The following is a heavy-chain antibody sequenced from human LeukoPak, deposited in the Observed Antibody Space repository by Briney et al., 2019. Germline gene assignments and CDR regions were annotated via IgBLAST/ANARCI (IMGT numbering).Heavy chain of an antibody. CDR2: IWFDGSKK. V-gene: IGHV3-33*01. D-gene: IGHD3-10*01. J-gene: IGHJ4*02. Sequence: GRSLRLSCAASGFIFSSYGMHWVRQAPGKGLEWVAVIWFDGSKKYYADSVKGRITISRDDSKNTLYLQMNSLRAEDTAVYYCAREQSDGSGSPIDYWGQGTLVTVSS. CDR3: AREQSDGSGSPIDY. CDR1: GFIFSSYG.